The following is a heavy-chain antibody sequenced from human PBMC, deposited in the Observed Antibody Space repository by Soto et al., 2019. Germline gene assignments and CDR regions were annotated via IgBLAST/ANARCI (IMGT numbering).Heavy chain of an antibody. D-gene: IGHD2-2*01. Sequence: ASVKVSCKASGYTFTGYYMHWVRQAPGQGLEWMGWINPNSGGTNYAQKFQGRVTMTRDTSISTAYMELSRLRSDDTAVYYCARVYGYCSSTSCYWGYGMDVWGQGTTVTVS. CDR2: INPNSGGT. V-gene: IGHV1-2*02. CDR1: GYTFTGYY. CDR3: ARVYGYCSSTSCYWGYGMDV. J-gene: IGHJ6*02.